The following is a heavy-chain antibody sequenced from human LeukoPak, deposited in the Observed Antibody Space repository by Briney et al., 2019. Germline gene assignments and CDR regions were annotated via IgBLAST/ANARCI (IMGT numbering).Heavy chain of an antibody. D-gene: IGHD3-10*01. J-gene: IGHJ6*02. CDR3: AREKVVRGVISGMDV. Sequence: PGGSLRLSCAASGFTFSSYGMHWVRQAPGKGLEWVAVIWYDGSNKYYADSVKGRFTISRDNSKNTLYLQMNSLRAVDTAVYYCAREKVVRGVISGMDVWGQGTTVTVSS. CDR2: IWYDGSNK. V-gene: IGHV3-33*01. CDR1: GFTFSSYG.